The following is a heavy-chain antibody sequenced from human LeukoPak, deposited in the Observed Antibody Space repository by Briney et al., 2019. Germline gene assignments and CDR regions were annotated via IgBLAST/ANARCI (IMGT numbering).Heavy chain of an antibody. CDR2: ISSSTSYI. CDR1: GFTFSSYS. Sequence: GGSLRLSCAASGFTFSSYSMAWVRQAPGKGLEWVSSISSSTSYIYYADSVQGRFTISRDNAKNSLYLQMNSLRAEDTAVYYCAKRDDYSNYAVDYWGQGTLVTVSS. V-gene: IGHV3-21*01. CDR3: AKRDDYSNYAVDY. J-gene: IGHJ4*02. D-gene: IGHD4-11*01.